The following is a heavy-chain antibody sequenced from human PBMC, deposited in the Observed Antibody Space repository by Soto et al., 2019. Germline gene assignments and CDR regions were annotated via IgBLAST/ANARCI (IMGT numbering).Heavy chain of an antibody. CDR2: ISGDANDI. Sequence: EVQLLESGGGLVQPGGSLRLSCAASGFSFSSRAMNWVRQAPGKGLEWVSAISGDANDIYYADSVKGRFTISRDSSTSTLFLQMNSLRAEDTAVYYCAKKRSGNSSMGRFDDWGQGTLVTVSS. J-gene: IGHJ4*02. D-gene: IGHD6-6*01. CDR1: GFSFSSRA. CDR3: AKKRSGNSSMGRFDD. V-gene: IGHV3-23*01.